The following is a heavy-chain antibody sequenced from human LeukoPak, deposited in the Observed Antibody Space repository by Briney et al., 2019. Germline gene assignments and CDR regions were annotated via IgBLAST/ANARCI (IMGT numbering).Heavy chain of an antibody. Sequence: GGSLRLSCEASGFRISAYGIHWVRQAPGKGLEWVAVIWYDGSNKYYADSVKGRFTISRDNSKNTLYLQMNSLRAEDTAVYYCAKGGGDYWGQGTLVTVSS. CDR3: AKGGGDY. CDR1: GFRISAYG. CDR2: IWYDGSNK. J-gene: IGHJ4*02. V-gene: IGHV3-30*02.